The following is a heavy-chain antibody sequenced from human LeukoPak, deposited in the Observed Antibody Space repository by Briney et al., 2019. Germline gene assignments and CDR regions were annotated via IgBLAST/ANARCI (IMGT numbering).Heavy chain of an antibody. CDR2: MNPNSGNT. CDR3: ARSTKILWFGELLYNWFDP. V-gene: IGHV1-18*01. CDR1: GYTFTSYD. Sequence: ASVKVSCKASGYTFTSYDINWVRQATGQGLEWMGWMNPNSGNTNYAQKLQGRVTMTTDTSTSTAYMELRSLRSDDTAVYYCARSTKILWFGELLYNWFDPWGQGTLVTVSS. J-gene: IGHJ5*02. D-gene: IGHD3-10*01.